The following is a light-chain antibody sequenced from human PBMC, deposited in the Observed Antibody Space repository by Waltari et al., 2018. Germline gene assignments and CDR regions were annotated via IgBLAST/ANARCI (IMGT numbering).Light chain of an antibody. CDR2: NDS. CDR3: QSADSSGTYWL. Sequence: SYELTQPPSVSVSPGQTARVTCSGDALPKQYAYWYQQKPGQAPLLVIYNDSERPSGIPERFSGSSSGTTVTLTISGVKAEDEADYYCQSADSSGTYWLFGGGTTLTVL. V-gene: IGLV3-25*03. J-gene: IGLJ3*02. CDR1: ALPKQY.